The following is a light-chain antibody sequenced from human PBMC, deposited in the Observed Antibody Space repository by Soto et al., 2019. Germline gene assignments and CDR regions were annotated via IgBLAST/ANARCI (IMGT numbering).Light chain of an antibody. CDR3: QKYNSPLT. V-gene: IGKV1-27*01. J-gene: IGKJ1*01. CDR2: AAS. Sequence: DMHITQSHCILPGGVGDRNKKTCRASQTISSWLAWYQQKPGKAPKLLIYAASTLQSGVPSRFSGSGSGTDFSIPMSTHQPGLLSRYYCQKYNSPLTFSQRTMVDIK. CDR1: QTISSW.